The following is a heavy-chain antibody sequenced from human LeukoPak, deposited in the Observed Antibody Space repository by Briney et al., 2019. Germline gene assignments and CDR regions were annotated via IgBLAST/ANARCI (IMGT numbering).Heavy chain of an antibody. J-gene: IGHJ4*02. CDR3: ARASIVVVPAATRHFDY. Sequence: GGSLRLSCAASGFTFSSYSMNWVRQAPGKGLEWVSSISSSSSYIYYADSVKGRFTISRDNAKNSLYLQMNSLRAEDTAVYYCARASIVVVPAATRHFDYWGQGTLVTVSS. V-gene: IGHV3-21*01. D-gene: IGHD2-2*01. CDR2: ISSSSSYI. CDR1: GFTFSSYS.